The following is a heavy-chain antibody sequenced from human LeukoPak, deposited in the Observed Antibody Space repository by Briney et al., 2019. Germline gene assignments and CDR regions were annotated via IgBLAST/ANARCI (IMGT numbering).Heavy chain of an antibody. CDR1: GFTFSSYA. D-gene: IGHD1-26*01. Sequence: GGSLRLSCAASGFTFSSYAMSWVRQAPGKGLEWVSAISGSGGSTYYADSVKGRFTISRDNAKNSLYLQMNSLRAEDTAVYYCARGGRVGAKAFDYWGQGTLVTVSS. CDR3: ARGGRVGAKAFDY. J-gene: IGHJ4*02. V-gene: IGHV3-23*01. CDR2: ISGSGGST.